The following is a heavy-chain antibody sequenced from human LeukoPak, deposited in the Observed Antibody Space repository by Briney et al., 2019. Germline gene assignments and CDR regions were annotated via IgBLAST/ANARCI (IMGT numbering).Heavy chain of an antibody. CDR3: ATRSSSGFDI. V-gene: IGHV4-34*01. CDR2: INHSGST. D-gene: IGHD6-6*01. Sequence: SETLSLTCAVYGGSFSGYYWSWIRQPPGKGLEWIGEINHSGSTNYNPSLKSRVTISVDTSKNQFSLRLRSVTAADTAVYYCATRSSSGFDIWGQGTMVTVSS. J-gene: IGHJ3*02. CDR1: GGSFSGYY.